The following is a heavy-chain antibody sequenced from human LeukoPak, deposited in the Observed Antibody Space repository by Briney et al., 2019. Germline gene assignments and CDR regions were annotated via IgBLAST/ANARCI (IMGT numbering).Heavy chain of an antibody. CDR2: ISSSGSTI. CDR3: ARDLRELRAFDI. CDR1: GFTFSSYE. D-gene: IGHD1-26*01. Sequence: GSLRLSCAASGFTFSSYEMNWVRQAPGKGLEWVSYISSSGSTIYYADSVKGRFTISRDNAKNSLYLQMNSLRAEDTAVYYCARDLRELRAFDIWGQGTMVTVSS. J-gene: IGHJ3*02. V-gene: IGHV3-48*03.